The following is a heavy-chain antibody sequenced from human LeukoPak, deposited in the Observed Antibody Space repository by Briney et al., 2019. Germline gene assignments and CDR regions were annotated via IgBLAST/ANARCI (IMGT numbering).Heavy chain of an antibody. CDR1: GFDFRGSY. Sequence: GGSLRLSCLTSGFDFRGSYMSWVRQTPGKRLEYVANINPTGSGKFYVDSVRGRFTIYRDNTRDSLYLQMNSLRAEDTAVYYCARDLWAGNDYWGRGTLVTVSS. V-gene: IGHV3-7*03. CDR2: INPTGSGK. D-gene: IGHD1-1*01. CDR3: ARDLWAGNDY. J-gene: IGHJ4*02.